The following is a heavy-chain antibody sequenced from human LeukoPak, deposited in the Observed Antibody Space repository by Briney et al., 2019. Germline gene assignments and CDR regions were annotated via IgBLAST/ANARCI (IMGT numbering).Heavy chain of an antibody. D-gene: IGHD2-15*01. V-gene: IGHV1-69*04. Sequence: SVKVSCEASGGTFSSYAISWVRQAPGQGLEWMGRIIPILGIANYAQKFQGRVTMTRDTSTSTVYMELSSLRSEDTAVYYCARNSRDCSGGSCRGIRGAAFDIWGQGTMVTVSS. CDR3: ARNSRDCSGGSCRGIRGAAFDI. CDR2: IIPILGIA. CDR1: GGTFSSYA. J-gene: IGHJ3*02.